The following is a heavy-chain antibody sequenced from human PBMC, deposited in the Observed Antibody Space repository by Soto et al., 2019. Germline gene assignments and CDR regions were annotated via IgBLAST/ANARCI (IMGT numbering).Heavy chain of an antibody. Sequence: QVQLQESGPGLVKPSETLSLTCTVSGGSVSSGSYYWSWIRQPPGKVLEWIGYIYYSGSTNYNPSLKRRVPISVDTSKNQFSLKLSSVTAADTAVYYCARDVGFLEWPNWFAPWGQGTLVTVSS. J-gene: IGHJ5*02. CDR2: IYYSGST. V-gene: IGHV4-61*01. CDR3: ARDVGFLEWPNWFAP. D-gene: IGHD3-3*01. CDR1: GGSVSSGSYY.